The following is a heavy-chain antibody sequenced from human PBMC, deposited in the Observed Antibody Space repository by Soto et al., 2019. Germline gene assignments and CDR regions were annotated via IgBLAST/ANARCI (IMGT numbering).Heavy chain of an antibody. CDR1: GFTFSNYA. CDR2: ISYDGNNK. V-gene: IGHV3-30-3*01. D-gene: IGHD1-7*01. CDR3: ARGELMGSDSIDWFGP. Sequence: QVQLVESGGGVVQPGRSLRLSCAASGFTFSNYAMHWVRQAPVKGLEWVAIISYDGNNKYYADSVKGRFTISRDNSKSTLYLEMNSLRTEDTAVYYCARGELMGSDSIDWFGPWGQGTLVTVSS. J-gene: IGHJ5*02.